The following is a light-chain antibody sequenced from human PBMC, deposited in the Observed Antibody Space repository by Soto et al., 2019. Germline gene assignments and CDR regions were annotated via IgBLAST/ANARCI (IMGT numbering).Light chain of an antibody. V-gene: IGLV2-8*01. CDR2: EVN. CDR3: SSYAGSNNYV. Sequence: QSALTQPPSASGSPGQSVAISCTGTSSDVGGYNYVSWYQLHPGKAPKLMIYEVNMRPSGVPDRFSGSKSGNTASLTVSGLRAEDEADYYCSSYAGSNNYVFGTGTNSPS. CDR1: SSDVGGYNY. J-gene: IGLJ1*01.